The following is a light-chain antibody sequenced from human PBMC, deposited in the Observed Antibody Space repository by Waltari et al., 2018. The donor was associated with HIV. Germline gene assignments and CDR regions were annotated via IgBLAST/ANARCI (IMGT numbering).Light chain of an antibody. CDR3: CSYAGSSIP. V-gene: IGLV2-23*02. J-gene: IGLJ2*01. Sequence: QSALPQPASVSGSIGQSITISCTGTSSDVGSYNLVSWYQHHPGKAPKLIIYEVYKRPSGVSNRFSGSKSGNTASLTVSGLQAEDEADYYCCSYAGSSIPFGGGTKLTVL. CDR1: SSDVGSYNL. CDR2: EVY.